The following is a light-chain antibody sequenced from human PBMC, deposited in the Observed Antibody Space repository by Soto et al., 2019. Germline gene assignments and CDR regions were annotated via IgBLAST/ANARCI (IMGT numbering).Light chain of an antibody. V-gene: IGKV1-39*01. Sequence: DIQMTQSPSSLSASVGDRVTITCRASQSISSYLNWYQQKPGKAPKLLIYAASSLQSGVPSRFSGSGSGTDFTLNISSLPPEDFATYYCQQRKTFGQGTKVEIK. J-gene: IGKJ1*01. CDR3: QQRKT. CDR1: QSISSY. CDR2: AAS.